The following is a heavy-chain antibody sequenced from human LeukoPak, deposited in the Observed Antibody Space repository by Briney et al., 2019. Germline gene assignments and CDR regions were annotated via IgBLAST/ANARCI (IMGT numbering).Heavy chain of an antibody. Sequence: SVKVSGKASGGTFSSYAISWVRQAPGQGLEWMGGIIPIFGTANYAQKFQGRVTITTDESTSTAYMELSSLRPEDTAVYYCARAIANWNYGYYFDYWGQGTLVTVSS. J-gene: IGHJ4*02. V-gene: IGHV1-69*05. CDR2: IIPIFGTA. D-gene: IGHD1-7*01. CDR3: ARAIANWNYGYYFDY. CDR1: GGTFSSYA.